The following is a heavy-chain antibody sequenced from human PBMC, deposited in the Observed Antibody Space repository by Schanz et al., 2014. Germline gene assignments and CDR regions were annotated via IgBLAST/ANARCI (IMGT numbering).Heavy chain of an antibody. V-gene: IGHV1-2*02. CDR3: ARELRLEYYFDY. Sequence: QVQLVQSGAEVKTPGSSVKVSCKASGYTFTGYYMHWVRQAPGQGLEWMGRINPNSGGANYAQKFQGRVTMTRDTSISTAYMELSSLRSDDTAVYYCARELRLEYYFDYWGQGTQVTVSS. CDR1: GYTFTGYY. CDR2: INPNSGGA. D-gene: IGHD4-17*01. J-gene: IGHJ4*02.